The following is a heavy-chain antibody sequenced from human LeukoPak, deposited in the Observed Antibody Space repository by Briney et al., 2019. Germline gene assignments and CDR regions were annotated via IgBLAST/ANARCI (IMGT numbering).Heavy chain of an antibody. J-gene: IGHJ5*02. CDR3: AREEITISIDP. D-gene: IGHD3-3*01. Sequence: PAQTLSLTCTVSGGSISSGEYYWSWIRQPPGKGLEWIGYIYYSGSTYYNPSLKRRVTISVDTSKNQFPLKLSSVTAADTAVYYCAREEITISIDPWGQGTLVTVSS. V-gene: IGHV4-30-4*01. CDR1: GGSISSGEYY. CDR2: IYYSGST.